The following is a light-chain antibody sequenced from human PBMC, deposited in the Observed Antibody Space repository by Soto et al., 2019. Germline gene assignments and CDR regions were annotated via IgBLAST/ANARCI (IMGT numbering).Light chain of an antibody. CDR2: QVT. Sequence: QSALTQPPSASGSPGQSVTISCAGTITDVGGNNYVSWYQQHPGKVPQLMIYQVTKRPSGVPDRFSASKSDTTASLTISGLQAEDEGDYYCMSYAGGNRFVFGAGTKLTVL. CDR1: ITDVGGNNY. V-gene: IGLV2-8*01. J-gene: IGLJ1*01. CDR3: MSYAGGNRFV.